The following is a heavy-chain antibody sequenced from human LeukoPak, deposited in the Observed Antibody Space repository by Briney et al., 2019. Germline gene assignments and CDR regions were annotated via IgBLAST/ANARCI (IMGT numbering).Heavy chain of an antibody. CDR2: IYYSGST. D-gene: IGHD6-19*01. CDR3: ARGGGQWLGVYRFDY. J-gene: IGHJ4*02. Sequence: NPSETLSLTCTVSGGSISSSSYYWGWIRQPPGKGLEWIGSIYYSGSTYYNPSLKSRVTISVDTSKNQFSLKLSSVTAADTAVYYCARGGGQWLGVYRFDYWGQGTLVTVSS. CDR1: GGSISSSSYY. V-gene: IGHV4-39*01.